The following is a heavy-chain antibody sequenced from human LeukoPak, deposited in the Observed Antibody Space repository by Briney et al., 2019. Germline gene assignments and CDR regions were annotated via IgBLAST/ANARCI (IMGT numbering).Heavy chain of an antibody. V-gene: IGHV1-2*02. CDR1: GYTFTGYY. D-gene: IGHD2-15*01. J-gene: IGHJ6*03. CDR3: ASFSSGLLRSYMDV. CDR2: INPNSGGT. Sequence: GASVKVSCKASGYTFTGYYMHWVRQAPGQGLEWMGWINPNSGGTSYAQKFQGRVTMTRDTSISTAYMELSRLRSDDTAVYYCASFSSGLLRSYMDVWGKGTTVTVSS.